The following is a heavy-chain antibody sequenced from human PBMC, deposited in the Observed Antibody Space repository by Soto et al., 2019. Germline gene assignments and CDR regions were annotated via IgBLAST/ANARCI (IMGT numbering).Heavy chain of an antibody. D-gene: IGHD2-21*02. J-gene: IGHJ6*02. Sequence: QVQLVQSGAEVKKPGASMKVSCKSFGDTFSSQYIHWVRQAPGQGLEWVGLINPSRATTTISQKFQGRVTLTSDTSTRTVYMELSSLRSDDTAMYFCARDRPDTYCGGDCPLGYNYHGMDVWGQGTAVSVS. CDR1: GDTFSSQY. V-gene: IGHV1-46*01. CDR2: INPSRATT. CDR3: ARDRPDTYCGGDCPLGYNYHGMDV.